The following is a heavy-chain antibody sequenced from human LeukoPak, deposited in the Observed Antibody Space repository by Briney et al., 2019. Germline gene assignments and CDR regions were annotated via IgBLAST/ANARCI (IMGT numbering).Heavy chain of an antibody. V-gene: IGHV4-4*07. CDR2: IYTSGST. CDR1: GGSISSYY. Sequence: PSETLSLTCTVSGGSISSYYWSWIRQPAGKGLEWIGRIYTSGSTNYNPSLKSRVTMSVDTSKNRFSLKLSSVTAADTAVYYCARDKKVRGYDGMDVWGQGTTVTVSS. CDR3: ARDKKVRGYDGMDV. J-gene: IGHJ6*02. D-gene: IGHD3-10*01.